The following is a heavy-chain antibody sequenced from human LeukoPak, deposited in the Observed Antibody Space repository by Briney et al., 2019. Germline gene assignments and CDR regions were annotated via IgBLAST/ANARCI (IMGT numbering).Heavy chain of an antibody. CDR2: ISSSSSYI. CDR3: ASGGIAAAGSKYYYYYYGMDV. Sequence: PGGSLRLSCGASGFTFSSYSMNWVRQAPGKGLEWVSSISSSSSYIYYADSVKGRFTISRDNAKNSLYLQMNSLRAEDTAVYYCASGGIAAAGSKYYYYYYGMDVWGQGTTVTVSS. CDR1: GFTFSSYS. D-gene: IGHD6-13*01. V-gene: IGHV3-21*01. J-gene: IGHJ6*02.